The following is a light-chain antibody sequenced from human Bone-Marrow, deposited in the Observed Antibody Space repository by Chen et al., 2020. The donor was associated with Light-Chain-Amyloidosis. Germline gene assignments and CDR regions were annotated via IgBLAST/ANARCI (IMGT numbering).Light chain of an antibody. CDR2: EVT. CDR3: SSYAGSNNLK. J-gene: IGLJ2*01. CDR1: SGDVGGYEY. Sequence: QSALTQPPSASGSPGQSVPLSCPGTSGDVGGYEYVSWYQQHPGKAPKLMIYEVTKRPSRVPDRFSGSKSGNTASLTVSGLQAEDDADYYCSSYAGSNNLKFGGGTKLTVL. V-gene: IGLV2-8*01.